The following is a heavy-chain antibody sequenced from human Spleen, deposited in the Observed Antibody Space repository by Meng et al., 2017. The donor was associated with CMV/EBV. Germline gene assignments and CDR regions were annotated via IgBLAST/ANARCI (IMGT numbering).Heavy chain of an antibody. CDR2: IYYSGST. D-gene: IGHD1-26*01. Sequence: SETLSLTCTVSGGSISSSNYYWGWIRQPPGKGLEWIGSIYYSGSTYYNPSLKSRVTISVDTSKNQFSLKLSSVTAADTAVYYCARGWDEADAFDIWGQGTMVTVSS. J-gene: IGHJ3*02. CDR1: GGSISSSNYY. CDR3: ARGWDEADAFDI. V-gene: IGHV4-39*01.